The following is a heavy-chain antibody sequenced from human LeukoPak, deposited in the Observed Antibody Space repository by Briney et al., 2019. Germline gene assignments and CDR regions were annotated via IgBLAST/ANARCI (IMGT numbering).Heavy chain of an antibody. V-gene: IGHV3-74*01. CDR2: INSYGTTT. Sequence: GGALRLSCAASGFSFSNSWMHWVRQAPGNGLVWVSRINSYGTTTYYAESVKGRFTISRANAKNTLFLQMNSLRPDDTALYYCASDPYLANFWTGSTHYWGQGTLVTVSS. D-gene: IGHD3/OR15-3a*01. CDR3: ASDPYLANFWTGSTHY. CDR1: GFSFSNSW. J-gene: IGHJ4*02.